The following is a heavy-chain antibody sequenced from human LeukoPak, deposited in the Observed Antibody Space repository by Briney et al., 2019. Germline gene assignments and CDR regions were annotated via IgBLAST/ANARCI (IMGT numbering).Heavy chain of an antibody. CDR1: GGSIDNNY. CDR2: IYTNGNI. CDR3: ARVATTIAAWVFDY. V-gene: IGHV4-4*07. Sequence: SETLSLTCTVSGGSIDNNYWSWIRQPAGKGLEWIGRIYTNGNINYNSSLKSRVTMSVDTSKSQFSLKLSSVTAADTAVYYCARVATTIAAWVFDYWGQGTLVTVSS. J-gene: IGHJ4*02. D-gene: IGHD5-12*01.